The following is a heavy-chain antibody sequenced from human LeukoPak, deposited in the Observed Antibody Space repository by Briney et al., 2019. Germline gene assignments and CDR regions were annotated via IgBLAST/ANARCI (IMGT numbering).Heavy chain of an antibody. D-gene: IGHD4-17*01. CDR1: GFTSSSYG. Sequence: GGSLRLSCAASGFTSSSYGMHWVRQAPGKGLEWVEVIWYDGSNKCYADSVKGRFTISRDNSKNTLYLQMNSLRAEDTAVYYCARDGDYGDPVGAFDIWGQGTMVTVSS. J-gene: IGHJ3*02. CDR3: ARDGDYGDPVGAFDI. CDR2: IWYDGSNK. V-gene: IGHV3-33*01.